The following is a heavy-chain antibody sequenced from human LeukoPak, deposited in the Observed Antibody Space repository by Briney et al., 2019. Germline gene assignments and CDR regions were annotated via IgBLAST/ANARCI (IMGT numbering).Heavy chain of an antibody. Sequence: GGSLRLSCAASGFTFSDYYMSWIRQAPGKGLEWVSYISSSSSYTNYADSVKGRFTISRDNAKNSLYLQMNSLRAEDTAVYYCASVRRGATIDYWGQGTLVTVSS. D-gene: IGHD1-26*01. CDR3: ASVRRGATIDY. V-gene: IGHV3-11*03. CDR2: ISSSSSYT. J-gene: IGHJ4*02. CDR1: GFTFSDYY.